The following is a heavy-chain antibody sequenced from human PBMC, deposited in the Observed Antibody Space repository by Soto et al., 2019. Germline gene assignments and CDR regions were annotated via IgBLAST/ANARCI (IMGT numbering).Heavy chain of an antibody. D-gene: IGHD2-15*01. CDR2: ISGSGGST. CDR3: AKGVVVVAFPSWFDP. CDR1: GFTFSSYA. Sequence: PGGSLRLSCAASGFTFSSYAMSWVRQAPGKGLEWVSAISGSGGSTYYADSVKGRFTISRDNSKNTLYLQMNSLRAEDTAVHYCAKGVVVVAFPSWFDPWGQGTLVTVSS. J-gene: IGHJ5*02. V-gene: IGHV3-23*01.